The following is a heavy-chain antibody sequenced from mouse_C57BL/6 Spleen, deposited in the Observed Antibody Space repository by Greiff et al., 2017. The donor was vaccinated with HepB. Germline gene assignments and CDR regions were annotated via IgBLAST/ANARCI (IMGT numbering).Heavy chain of an antibody. Sequence: EVQLQQSGAELVKPGASVKLSCTASGFNIKDYYMHWVKQRTEQGLEWIGRIDPEDGETKYAPKFQGKATITADTASNTAYLPLSSLTSEDTAVYYCASDYGSSSGFAYWGQGTLVTVSA. V-gene: IGHV14-2*01. CDR1: GFNIKDYY. CDR3: ASDYGSSSGFAY. J-gene: IGHJ3*01. D-gene: IGHD1-1*01. CDR2: IDPEDGET.